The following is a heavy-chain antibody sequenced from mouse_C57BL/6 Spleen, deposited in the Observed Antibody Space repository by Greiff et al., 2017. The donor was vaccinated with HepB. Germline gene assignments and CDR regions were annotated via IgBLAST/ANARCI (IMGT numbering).Heavy chain of an antibody. CDR1: GFTFSSYA. CDR3: ARDYYGSSYPFAY. J-gene: IGHJ3*01. CDR2: ISDGGSYT. V-gene: IGHV5-4*01. Sequence: DVHLVESGGGLVKPGGSLKLSCAASGFTFSSYAMSWVRQTPEKRLEWVATISDGGSYTYYPDNVKGRFTISRDNAKNNLYLQMSHLKSEDTAIYYCARDYYGSSYPFAYWGQGTLVTVSA. D-gene: IGHD1-1*01.